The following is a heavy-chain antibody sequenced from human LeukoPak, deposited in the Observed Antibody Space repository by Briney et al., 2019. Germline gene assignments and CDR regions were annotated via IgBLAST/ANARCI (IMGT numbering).Heavy chain of an antibody. V-gene: IGHV3-9*01. CDR3: VRGQATAWGLDY. J-gene: IGHJ4*02. CDR2: ISWNSGNM. Sequence: PGGSLRLSCAPSGFMFNDYALHWVRQAPGKGLEWVSSISWNSGNMYYVDSVKGRFTISRDNAKNTLYLQMNSLRAEDTALYFCVRGQATAWGLDYWGQGTLVTVSS. D-gene: IGHD6-13*01. CDR1: GFMFNDYA.